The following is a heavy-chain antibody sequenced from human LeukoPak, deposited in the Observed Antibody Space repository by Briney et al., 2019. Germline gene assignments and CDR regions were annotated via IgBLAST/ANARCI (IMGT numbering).Heavy chain of an antibody. CDR3: AREGGYHNWFDP. Sequence: TLSLTCTVSGGSISSGDYYWSWIRQPPGKGLEWIGYIYYSGSTYYNPSLKSRVTISVDTSKNQFSLKLSSVTAADTAVYYCAREGGYHNWFDPWGQGTLVTVSS. J-gene: IGHJ5*02. D-gene: IGHD1-26*01. V-gene: IGHV4-30-4*08. CDR2: IYYSGST. CDR1: GGSISSGDYY.